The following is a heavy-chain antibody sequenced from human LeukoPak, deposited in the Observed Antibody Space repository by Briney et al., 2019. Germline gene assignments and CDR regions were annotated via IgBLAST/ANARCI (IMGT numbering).Heavy chain of an antibody. D-gene: IGHD6-19*01. Sequence: GGSLRLSCAASGFTVSSNYMSWVRQAPGKGLEWVSVIYSGGSTYYADSVKGRFTISRDNSKNTLYLQMTSLRAEDTAVYYCARVVLAVAGSYFDYWGQGTLVTVSS. CDR3: ARVVLAVAGSYFDY. CDR1: GFTVSSNY. V-gene: IGHV3-53*01. CDR2: IYSGGST. J-gene: IGHJ4*02.